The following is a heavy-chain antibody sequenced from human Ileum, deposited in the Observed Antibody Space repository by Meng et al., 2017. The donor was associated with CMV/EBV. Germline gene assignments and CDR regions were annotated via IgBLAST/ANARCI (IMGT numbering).Heavy chain of an antibody. Sequence: QLQAPAPRLLPPSAPPSLTFTVTGGSLTSYYWTWLRQPAGKGLEWIGRIHPPGTTDDHPSLRSRVSMSLDKSKNQFSLKLTSVTAADTAVYYCARAAARGVPVDLWGQGTLITVSS. J-gene: IGHJ5*02. CDR3: ARAAARGVPVDL. CDR2: IHPPGTT. CDR1: GGSLTSYY. V-gene: IGHV4-4*07. D-gene: IGHD3-10*01.